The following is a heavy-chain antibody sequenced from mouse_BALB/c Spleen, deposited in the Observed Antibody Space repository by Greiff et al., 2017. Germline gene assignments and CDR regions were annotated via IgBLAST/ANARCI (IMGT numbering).Heavy chain of an antibody. Sequence: EVKLQESGPGLVKPSQSLSLTCTVTGYSITSDYAWNWIRQFPGNKLEWMGYISYSGSTSYNPSLKSRISITRDTSKNQFFLQLNSVTTEDTATYYCASYYRYDYYAMDYWGQGTSVTVSS. J-gene: IGHJ4*01. CDR1: GYSITSDYA. D-gene: IGHD2-14*01. CDR2: ISYSGST. CDR3: ASYYRYDYYAMDY. V-gene: IGHV3-2*02.